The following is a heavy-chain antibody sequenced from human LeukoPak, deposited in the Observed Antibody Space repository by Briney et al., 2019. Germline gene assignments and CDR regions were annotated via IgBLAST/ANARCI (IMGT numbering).Heavy chain of an antibody. J-gene: IGHJ4*02. CDR3: ASALDYVWGSYRFPYFDY. CDR1: GGSISSGGYY. Sequence: PSETLSLTCTVPGGSISSGGYYWSWIRQHPGKGLEWIGYIYYSGSTYYNPSLKSRVTISVDTSKNQFSLKLSSVTAADTAVYYCASALDYVWGSYRFPYFDYWGQGTLVTVSS. CDR2: IYYSGST. D-gene: IGHD3-16*02. V-gene: IGHV4-31*03.